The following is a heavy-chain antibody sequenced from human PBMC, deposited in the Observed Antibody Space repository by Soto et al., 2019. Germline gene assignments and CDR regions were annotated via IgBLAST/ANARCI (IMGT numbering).Heavy chain of an antibody. CDR1: GFTFSSYA. CDR3: AKDEDFWSGYYGVLFDY. V-gene: IGHV3-23*01. CDR2: ISGSGGST. J-gene: IGHJ4*02. Sequence: PGGSLRLSCAASGFTFSSYAMSWVRQAPGKGLEWVSAISGSGGSTYYADSVKGRFTISRDNSKNTLYLQMNSLRAEDTAVYYCAKDEDFWSGYYGVLFDYWGQGTLVTVSS. D-gene: IGHD3-3*01.